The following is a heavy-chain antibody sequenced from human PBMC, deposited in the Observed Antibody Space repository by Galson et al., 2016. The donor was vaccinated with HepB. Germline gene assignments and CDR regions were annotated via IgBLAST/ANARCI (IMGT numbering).Heavy chain of an antibody. V-gene: IGHV1-3*01. J-gene: IGHJ3*02. Sequence: SVKVSCKASGYTFTSYAMHWVRQAPGQRLEWMGWINAGNGNTKYSQKFQGRVTITRDTSASTAYMELSSLRSEDTAVYYCARDGGYCSSTSCYNDAFDIWGQATMVTVSS. CDR3: ARDGGYCSSTSCYNDAFDI. CDR1: GYTFTSYA. CDR2: INAGNGNT. D-gene: IGHD2-2*02.